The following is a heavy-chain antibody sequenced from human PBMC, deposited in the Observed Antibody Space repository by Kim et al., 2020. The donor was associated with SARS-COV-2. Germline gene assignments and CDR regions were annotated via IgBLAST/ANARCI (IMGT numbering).Heavy chain of an antibody. J-gene: IGHJ4*02. Sequence: GGSLRLSRAASGFTFRSYAMSWVRQAPGKGLEWVSVISGSGGSTYYADSVKGRFTISRDNSKNTLYLQMNSLRAEDTAVYYCAKDIGYSSSWYRGLDYWGQGTLVTVSS. CDR3: AKDIGYSSSWYRGLDY. D-gene: IGHD6-13*01. CDR2: ISGSGGST. CDR1: GFTFRSYA. V-gene: IGHV3-23*01.